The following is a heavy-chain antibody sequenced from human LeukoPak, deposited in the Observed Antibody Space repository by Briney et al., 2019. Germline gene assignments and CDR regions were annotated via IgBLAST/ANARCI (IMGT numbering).Heavy chain of an antibody. CDR2: ISGSGGST. Sequence: GGSLRLSCAASGFTFSSYAMSWVRQAPGKGLEGVSAISGSGGSTYYADSVKGRFTISRDNSKSTLYLQMNSLRAEDTAVYYCAKAHRPSRGAEFDYWGQGTLVTVSS. CDR3: AKAHRPSRGAEFDY. J-gene: IGHJ4*02. CDR1: GFTFSSYA. V-gene: IGHV3-23*01. D-gene: IGHD3-10*01.